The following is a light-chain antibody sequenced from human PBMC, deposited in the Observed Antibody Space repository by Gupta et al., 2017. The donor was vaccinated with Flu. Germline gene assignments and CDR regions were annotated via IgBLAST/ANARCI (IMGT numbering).Light chain of an antibody. CDR3: KQDSSYPLT. CDR1: RSISGL. CDR2: KAS. V-gene: IGKV1-5*03. J-gene: IGKJ5*01. Sequence: PSPLSAFVWGMVTITCRASRSISGLLAWYQVKPGKAPKLLIYKASSVHSGAPSIFSGSGSRTESPLTSTSLQPDDVATYSCKQDSSYPLTFGQGTRLE.